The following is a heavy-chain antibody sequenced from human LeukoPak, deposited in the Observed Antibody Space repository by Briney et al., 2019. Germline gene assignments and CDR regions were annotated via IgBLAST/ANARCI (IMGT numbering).Heavy chain of an antibody. Sequence: GGSLRLSCAASGFTFDDYAMHWVRQAPGKGLEWVSLISGDGGSTYYADSVKGRFTISRDNSKNSLYLQMNSLRAEDTALYYCARRAYPYHYYMDVWGKGATVTVSS. J-gene: IGHJ6*03. D-gene: IGHD3-16*01. CDR1: GFTFDDYA. V-gene: IGHV3-43*02. CDR3: ARRAYPYHYYMDV. CDR2: ISGDGGST.